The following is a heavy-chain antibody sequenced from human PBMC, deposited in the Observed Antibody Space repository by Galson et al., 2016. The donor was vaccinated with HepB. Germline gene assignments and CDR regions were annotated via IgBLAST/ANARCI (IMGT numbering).Heavy chain of an antibody. CDR1: GNTFVDYV. CDR2: INPNTGAT. V-gene: IGHV1-2*05. CDR3: ARERYDEMARMYKYYDGMVG. D-gene: IGHD3-3*01. Sequence: QSGAEVKEPGESLKISCKASGNTFVDYVVHWVRQAPGQGLEWMGRINPNTGATTLPQKFQGRVSMTWDASVRTALVDVTSLSSDDTGVDYCARERYDEMARMYKYYDGMVGWGQGTTVIVSS. J-gene: IGHJ6*01.